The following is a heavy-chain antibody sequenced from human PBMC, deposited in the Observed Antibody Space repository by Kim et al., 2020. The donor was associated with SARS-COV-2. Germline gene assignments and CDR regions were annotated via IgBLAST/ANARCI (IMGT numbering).Heavy chain of an antibody. CDR3: ARVFVGSYYNGGVTYGMDV. CDR2: INSDGSST. Sequence: GGSLRLSCAASGFTFSSYWMHWVRQAPGKGLVWVSRINSDGSSTSYADSVKGRFTISRDNAKNTLYLQMNSLRAEDTAVYYCARVFVGSYYNGGVTYGMDVWGQGTTVTVSS. J-gene: IGHJ6*02. D-gene: IGHD3-10*01. CDR1: GFTFSSYW. V-gene: IGHV3-74*01.